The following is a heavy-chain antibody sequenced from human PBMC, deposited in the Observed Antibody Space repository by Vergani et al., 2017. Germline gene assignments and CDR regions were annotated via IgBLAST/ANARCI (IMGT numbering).Heavy chain of an antibody. Sequence: QVQLVQSGAEVKKPGSSVKVSCKASGGTFSSYTISWVRQAPGQGLEWMGRIIPILGIANYAQKFQGRVTMTRDTSISTAYMELSRLRSDDTAVYYCATMYSSLYYFDYWGQGTLVTVSS. J-gene: IGHJ4*02. D-gene: IGHD6-13*01. CDR1: GGTFSSYT. CDR3: ATMYSSLYYFDY. V-gene: IGHV1-69*02. CDR2: IIPILGIA.